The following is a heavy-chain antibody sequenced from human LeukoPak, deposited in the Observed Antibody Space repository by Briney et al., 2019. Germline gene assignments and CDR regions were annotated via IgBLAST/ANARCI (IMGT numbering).Heavy chain of an antibody. Sequence: PSETLSLTFTVSGGSISSSSYYWGWLRQPPGKGLEWIGSIYYSGSIYYNPSLKSRVTISVDTSKNQFSLKLSSVTAADTAVYYCARLYYGDYVDPYWFDPWGQGTLVTVSS. V-gene: IGHV4-39*01. CDR3: ARLYYGDYVDPYWFDP. J-gene: IGHJ5*02. CDR1: GGSISSSSYY. CDR2: IYYSGSI. D-gene: IGHD4-17*01.